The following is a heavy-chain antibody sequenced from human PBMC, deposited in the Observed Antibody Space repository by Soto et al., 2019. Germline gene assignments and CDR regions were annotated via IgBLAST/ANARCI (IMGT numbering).Heavy chain of an antibody. CDR2: INAYNGDT. CDR3: ARDQRPSGLGP. V-gene: IGHV1-18*01. J-gene: IGHJ5*02. Sequence: QIQLVQSGAAVKKPGASVKVSCKTSGYTFNTYGITWVRQAPGQGLEWMGWINAYNGDTNYAQRPQGRVTMTTDTSTSTAYMELRSLRSDDTAVYYCARDQRPSGLGPWGQGTLVTVSS. CDR1: GYTFNTYG.